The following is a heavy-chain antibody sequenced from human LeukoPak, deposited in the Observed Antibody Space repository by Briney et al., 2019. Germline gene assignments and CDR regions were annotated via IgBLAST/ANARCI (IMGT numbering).Heavy chain of an antibody. CDR3: ARGMGYILTGYYTRREYYFDY. J-gene: IGHJ4*02. CDR2: ISGGGANT. Sequence: VGSLRLSCAGSGLAVSSYPMSWVRQAPGKGLEWVSSISGGGANTYYADSVKGRFSISRDSWNNTLYLQMNSLRAEDTAVYYCARGMGYILTGYYTRREYYFDYWGQGTLVTVSS. CDR1: GLAVSSYP. V-gene: IGHV3-23*01. D-gene: IGHD3-9*01.